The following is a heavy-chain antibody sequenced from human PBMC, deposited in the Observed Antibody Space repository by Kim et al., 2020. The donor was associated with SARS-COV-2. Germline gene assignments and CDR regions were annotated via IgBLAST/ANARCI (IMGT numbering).Heavy chain of an antibody. CDR3: ARRGRYCSSTSCYKGGYYYGMDV. CDR1: GYSFTSYW. D-gene: IGHD2-2*02. J-gene: IGHJ6*02. V-gene: IGHV5-51*01. CDR2: TYPGDSDT. Sequence: GESLKISCKGSGYSFTSYWIGWVRQMPGKGLEWMGITYPGDSDTRYSPSFQGQVTISADKSISTAYLQWSSLKASDTAMYYCARRGRYCSSTSCYKGGYYYGMDVWGQGTTVTVSS.